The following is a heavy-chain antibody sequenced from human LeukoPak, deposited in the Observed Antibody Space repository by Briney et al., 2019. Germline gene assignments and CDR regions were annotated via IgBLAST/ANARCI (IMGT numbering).Heavy chain of an antibody. CDR1: GFTFSSYW. V-gene: IGHV3-7*01. CDR2: IKQDGSEK. J-gene: IGHJ3*02. D-gene: IGHD3-3*01. Sequence: TGGSLRLSCAAAGFTFSSYWMSWVRQAPGKGLEWVANIKQDGSEKYYVDSVKGRFTISRDNAKNSLYLQMNSLRAEDTAVYYCARGRRPPPYRTIFGVVIPSWAFDIWGQGTMVTVSS. CDR3: ARGRRPPPYRTIFGVVIPSWAFDI.